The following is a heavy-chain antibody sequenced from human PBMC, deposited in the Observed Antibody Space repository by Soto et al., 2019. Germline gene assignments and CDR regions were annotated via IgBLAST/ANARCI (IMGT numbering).Heavy chain of an antibody. Sequence: EVQLLESGGGLVQPGGSLRLSCAASGFTFSSYAMSWVRQAPGKGLEWVSAISGSGGSTYYADSVKGRFTISRDNSKNTLYLQMNSLRAEDTAVYYCANQILLNYYDSSGYPRYYFDYWGQGTLVTVSS. CDR3: ANQILLNYYDSSGYPRYYFDY. CDR2: ISGSGGST. J-gene: IGHJ4*02. CDR1: GFTFSSYA. V-gene: IGHV3-23*01. D-gene: IGHD3-22*01.